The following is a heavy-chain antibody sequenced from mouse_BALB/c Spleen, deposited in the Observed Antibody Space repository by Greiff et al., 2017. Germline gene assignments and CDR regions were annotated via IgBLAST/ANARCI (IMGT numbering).Heavy chain of an antibody. CDR2: IWSGGST. D-gene: IGHD2-2*01. J-gene: IGHJ3*01. Sequence: VKLVESGPGLVQPSQSLSITCTVSGFSLTSYGVHWVRQSPGKGLEWLGVIWSGGSTDYNAAFISRLSISKDNSKSQVFFKMNSLQANDTAIYYCARIGYDGAWFAYWGEGTLVTVSA. V-gene: IGHV2-2*02. CDR1: GFSLTSYG. CDR3: ARIGYDGAWFAY.